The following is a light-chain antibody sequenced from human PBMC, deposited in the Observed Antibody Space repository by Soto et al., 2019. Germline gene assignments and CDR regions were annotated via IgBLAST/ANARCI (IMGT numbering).Light chain of an antibody. Sequence: PPAIYSVSLCDSATLSCRAAQSVNSNLAWYQQRPGQAPRLLIYGASTRATGIPARFSGSGSGTDFTLTISSLEPEDFAVYYCQQRSNWPTWTFGQGTKVDIK. V-gene: IGKV3-11*01. CDR3: QQRSNWPTWT. CDR1: QSVNSN. CDR2: GAS. J-gene: IGKJ1*01.